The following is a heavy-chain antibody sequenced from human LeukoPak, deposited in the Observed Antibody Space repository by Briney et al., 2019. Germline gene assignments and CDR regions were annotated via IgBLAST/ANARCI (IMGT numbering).Heavy chain of an antibody. J-gene: IGHJ4*02. Sequence: GASVKVSCKASGYTFTASYMHWVRQAPGQGPEWMGWINPNSGGTNYAQKFQGRVTMTRDTSISTAYMELSRLRSDDTAVYYCARAVSGWYAYDYWGQGTLVTVSS. CDR3: ARAVSGWYAYDY. CDR2: INPNSGGT. D-gene: IGHD6-19*01. V-gene: IGHV1-2*02. CDR1: GYTFTASY.